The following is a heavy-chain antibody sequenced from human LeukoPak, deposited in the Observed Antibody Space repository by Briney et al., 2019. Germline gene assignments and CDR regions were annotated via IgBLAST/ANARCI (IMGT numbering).Heavy chain of an antibody. Sequence: TSETLSLTCTVSGGSISSSSYYWGWIRQPPGKGLEWIGSIYYSGSTYYNPSLKSRVTISVDTSKNQFSLKLSSVTAADTAVYYCARDMVRGVIHVGFDYWGQGTLVTVSS. CDR2: IYYSGST. D-gene: IGHD3-10*01. CDR1: GGSISSSSYY. CDR3: ARDMVRGVIHVGFDY. J-gene: IGHJ4*02. V-gene: IGHV4-39*07.